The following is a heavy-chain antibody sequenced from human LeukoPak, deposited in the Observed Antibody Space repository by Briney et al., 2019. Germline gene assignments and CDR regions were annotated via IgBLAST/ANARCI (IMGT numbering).Heavy chain of an antibody. CDR1: GYNFNSYG. D-gene: IGHD1-26*01. J-gene: IGHJ4*02. Sequence: ASVKVSCKASGYNFNSYGISWVRQAPGQGLEWMGWIRAYNGNTNYAQNLQGRVTMTTDTSTSTAYMELRSLRSDDTAVYYCASWIVGATLGFDYWGQGTLVTVSS. CDR2: IRAYNGNT. V-gene: IGHV1-18*01. CDR3: ASWIVGATLGFDY.